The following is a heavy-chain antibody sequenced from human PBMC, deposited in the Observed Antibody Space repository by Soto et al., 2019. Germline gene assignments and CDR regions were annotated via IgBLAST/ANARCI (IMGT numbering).Heavy chain of an antibody. Sequence: QVQLVQSGAEVKKPGSSVKVSCKASGGTFSSYAISWVRQAPGQGLEWMGGIIPIFGTANYAQKFQGRVTITADESTSTAYMELSSLRSEDTAVYYCASRGVAAAGSLDYYYGMDVWGQGTTVTVSS. CDR3: ASRGVAAAGSLDYYYGMDV. V-gene: IGHV1-69*12. J-gene: IGHJ6*02. CDR1: GGTFSSYA. CDR2: IIPIFGTA. D-gene: IGHD6-13*01.